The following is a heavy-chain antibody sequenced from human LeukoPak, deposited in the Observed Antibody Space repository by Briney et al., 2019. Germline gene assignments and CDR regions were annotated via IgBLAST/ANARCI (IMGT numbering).Heavy chain of an antibody. V-gene: IGHV4-59*01. CDR2: IYYSGST. CDR3: ARDQGYLSPPLY. CDR1: GGSISSYY. Sequence: SETLSLTCTVSGGSISSYYWSWIRQPPGKGLEWIGYIYYSGSTNYNPSLKSRVTLSVDTSKNQFSLKLSSVTAADTAVYYCARDQGYLSPPLYWGQGTLVTVSS. D-gene: IGHD6-13*01. J-gene: IGHJ4*02.